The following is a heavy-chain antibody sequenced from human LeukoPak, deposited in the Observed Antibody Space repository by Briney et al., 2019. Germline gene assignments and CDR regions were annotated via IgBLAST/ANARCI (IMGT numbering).Heavy chain of an antibody. CDR1: GGTFSSYA. D-gene: IGHD6-19*01. J-gene: IGHJ4*02. Sequence: ASVKVSCKASGGTFSSYAISWVRQAPGQGLEWMGGIIPIFGTANYAQKFQGRVTITADKSTSTAYMELSSLRSEDTAVYYCASSLIAVAGTVDYWGQGTLVTVSS. V-gene: IGHV1-69*06. CDR2: IIPIFGTA. CDR3: ASSLIAVAGTVDY.